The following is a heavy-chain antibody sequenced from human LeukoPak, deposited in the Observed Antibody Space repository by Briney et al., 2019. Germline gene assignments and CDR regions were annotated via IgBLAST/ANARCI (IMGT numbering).Heavy chain of an antibody. Sequence: ASVKVSCKASGGSFSSYGISWVRQAPGQGLEWMGGRIPILGTTNLAQKFQGRRTITADESTSTAYMELNGLRVDDTAVYYCAREGPVGTDGFWGQGTLVTVSS. CDR1: GGSFSSYG. V-gene: IGHV1-69*13. CDR2: RIPILGTT. J-gene: IGHJ1*01. CDR3: AREGPVGTDGF. D-gene: IGHD5-24*01.